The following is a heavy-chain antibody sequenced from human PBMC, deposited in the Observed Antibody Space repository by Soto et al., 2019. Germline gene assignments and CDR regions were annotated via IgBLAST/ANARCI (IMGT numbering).Heavy chain of an antibody. Sequence: GASVKVSCKASGGTFCSYAISWVRQAPGQGLEWMGGIIPIFGTANYAQKFQGRVTITADKSTSTAYMELSSLRSEDTAVYYCARGRWEARRVYYYYGMDVWGQGTTVTVSS. D-gene: IGHD1-26*01. CDR1: GGTFCSYA. CDR3: ARGRWEARRVYYYYGMDV. J-gene: IGHJ6*02. CDR2: IIPIFGTA. V-gene: IGHV1-69*06.